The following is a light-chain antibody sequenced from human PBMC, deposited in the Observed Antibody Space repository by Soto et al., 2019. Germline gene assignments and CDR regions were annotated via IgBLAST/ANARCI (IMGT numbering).Light chain of an antibody. V-gene: IGKV3-20*01. J-gene: IGKJ2*01. CDR1: QSVNSNY. Sequence: ETVLTQSPGTLSLSPGDRATLSCRASQSVNSNYLAWYQQIPGQAPRLLIYGVSNRATGIPDRFSGSGSVTDFTLTISRLEPEDFAMYYCQQYGNSRYTFGQGTKLEIK. CDR2: GVS. CDR3: QQYGNSRYT.